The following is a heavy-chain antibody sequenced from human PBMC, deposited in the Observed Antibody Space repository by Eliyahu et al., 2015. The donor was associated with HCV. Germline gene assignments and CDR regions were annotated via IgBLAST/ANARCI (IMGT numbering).Heavy chain of an antibody. J-gene: IGHJ4*02. CDR1: GGSISSSSYY. CDR2: IYYSGST. V-gene: IGHV4-39*01. Sequence: QLQLQESGPGLVKPSETLSLTCTVSGGSISSSSYYWGWIRQPPGKGLEWIGSIYYSGSTYYNPSLKSRVTISVDTSKNQFSLKLSSVTAADTAVYYCATRARTVAGNVYSYWGQGTLVTVSS. CDR3: ATRARTVAGNVYSY. D-gene: IGHD6-19*01.